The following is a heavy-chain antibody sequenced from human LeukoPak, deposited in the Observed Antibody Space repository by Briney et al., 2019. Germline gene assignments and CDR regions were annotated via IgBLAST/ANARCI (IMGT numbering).Heavy chain of an antibody. D-gene: IGHD3-22*01. CDR3: ARDRYYYDSSGRSWAFDI. CDR2: ISPYSGNT. CDR1: GYNLRSYG. J-gene: IGHJ3*02. Sequence: ASVKVSCKISGYNLRSYGISWVRQAPGQGLEWLGWISPYSGNTNYTEKVQHRVTMTTDTSTSTVYMELSSLRSEDTAVYYCARDRYYYDSSGRSWAFDIWGQGTMVTVSS. V-gene: IGHV1-18*01.